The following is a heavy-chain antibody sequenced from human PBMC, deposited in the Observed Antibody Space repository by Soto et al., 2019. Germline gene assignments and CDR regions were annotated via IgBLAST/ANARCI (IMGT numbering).Heavy chain of an antibody. CDR1: GGTFCSYA. CDR2: IIPVSGAA. D-gene: IGHD2-2*01. V-gene: IGHV1-69*01. J-gene: IGHJ4*02. CDR3: ATALGCRSTSCTLDY. Sequence: QVQLVQSGAEVKKPGSSVKVSCKASGGTFCSYAFSWVRQAPGQGLEWMGGIIPVSGAAHYAQKFQGRVTITADESTSTAYMELSRLSSQGPAVYYCATALGCRSTSCTLDYWGQGTRVIVSS.